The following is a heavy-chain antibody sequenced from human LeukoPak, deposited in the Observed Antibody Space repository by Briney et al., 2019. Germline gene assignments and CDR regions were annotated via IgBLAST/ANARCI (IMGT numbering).Heavy chain of an antibody. CDR1: GGSISSYY. V-gene: IGHV4-59*08. Sequence: SETLSLTCTVSGGSISSYYWSWIRQPPGKGLEWIGYIYYSGSTNYNPSLKSRVTISVDTSKNQFSLKLSSVTAADTAVYYSARHFGGSYYPRFDYWGQGTLVTVSS. J-gene: IGHJ4*02. CDR3: ARHFGGSYYPRFDY. D-gene: IGHD1-26*01. CDR2: IYYSGST.